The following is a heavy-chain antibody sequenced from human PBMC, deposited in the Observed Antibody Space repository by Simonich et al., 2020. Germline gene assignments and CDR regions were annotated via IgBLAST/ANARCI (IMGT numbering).Heavy chain of an antibody. V-gene: IGHV3-21*01. CDR2: ISSSSSYI. J-gene: IGHJ4*02. Sequence: EVQLVESGGGLVKPGGSLRLSCAASGFPFSSYSMNWVRQAPGKGLEWVSSISSSSSYIYYADSVKGRFTISRDNSKNTLYLQMNSLRAEDTAVYYCARDHDYGDYYFDYWGQGTLVTVSS. D-gene: IGHD4-17*01. CDR1: GFPFSSYS. CDR3: ARDHDYGDYYFDY.